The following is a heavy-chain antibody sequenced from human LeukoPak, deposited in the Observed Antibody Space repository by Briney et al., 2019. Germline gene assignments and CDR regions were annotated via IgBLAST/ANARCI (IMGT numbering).Heavy chain of an antibody. Sequence: ASVKVSCKASGYTFTAYYMNWVRQAPGQGLEWMGWINPNSGGTNYAQRFQGRVTMTRDTSISTAYMELSRLRSDDTAVFYCAKVGLHGSGGYLVYWGQGTLVTVSS. CDR1: GYTFTAYY. J-gene: IGHJ4*02. V-gene: IGHV1-2*02. CDR2: INPNSGGT. D-gene: IGHD3-10*01. CDR3: AKVGLHGSGGYLVY.